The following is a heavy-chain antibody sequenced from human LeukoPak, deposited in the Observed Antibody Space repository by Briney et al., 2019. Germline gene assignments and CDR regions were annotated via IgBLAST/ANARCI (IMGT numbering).Heavy chain of an antibody. V-gene: IGHV3-48*03. Sequence: GGSLRLSCAASGFTFSNYDMNWVRQAPGKGLEWVSHISGRGDTMYYADSVKGRFTISRDNAKNSLFLQMNSLRAEDTAAYYCAREDHSSDSNYYYYGMDVWGQGTTVTVSS. CDR1: GFTFSNYD. D-gene: IGHD6-25*01. CDR2: ISGRGDTM. CDR3: AREDHSSDSNYYYYGMDV. J-gene: IGHJ6*02.